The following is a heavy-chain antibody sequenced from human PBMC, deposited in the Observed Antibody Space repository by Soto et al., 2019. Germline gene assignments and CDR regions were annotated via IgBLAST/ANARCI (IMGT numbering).Heavy chain of an antibody. CDR2: ISNSGAST. J-gene: IGHJ6*02. Sequence: EVQLLESGGGLVQPGGSLRLSCDASRITFSSYAMSWVRQAPGKGLEWVSAISNSGASTYSADSVKGRFTISRDNSKNTLYLQMNSLRAEDTAVYYCAKGPTIFGVVISYSFCYGLDVWGQGTTVTVSS. D-gene: IGHD3-3*01. CDR1: RITFSSYA. V-gene: IGHV3-23*01. CDR3: AKGPTIFGVVISYSFCYGLDV.